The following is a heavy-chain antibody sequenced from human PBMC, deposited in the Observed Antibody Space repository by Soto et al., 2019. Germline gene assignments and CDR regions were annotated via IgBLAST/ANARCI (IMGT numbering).Heavy chain of an antibody. CDR1: GGSISSYY. CDR3: ARVGGGSGRRWFDP. V-gene: IGHV4-59*01. Sequence: QVQLQESGPGLVKPSETLSLTCTVSGGSISSYYWSWIRQPPGKGLEWIGYIYYSGGTNYNPSLKSRVTISVDTSKNQFSLKLSSVTAADTAVYYCARVGGGSGRRWFDPWGQGTLVTVSS. CDR2: IYYSGGT. D-gene: IGHD2-15*01. J-gene: IGHJ5*02.